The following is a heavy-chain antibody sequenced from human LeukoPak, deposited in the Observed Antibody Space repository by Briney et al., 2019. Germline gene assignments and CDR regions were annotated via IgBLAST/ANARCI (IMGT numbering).Heavy chain of an antibody. V-gene: IGHV3-66*04. D-gene: IGHD6-13*01. Sequence: GGSLRLSCAASGFTLSSNYMSWVRQAPGKGLEWVSVIYSGGSTYYADSVKGRFTISRDNSKNTLYLQMNSLRAEDTAVYYCARPRTTRAGLDYWGQGTLVTVSS. CDR2: IYSGGST. CDR3: ARPRTTRAGLDY. CDR1: GFTLSSNY. J-gene: IGHJ4*02.